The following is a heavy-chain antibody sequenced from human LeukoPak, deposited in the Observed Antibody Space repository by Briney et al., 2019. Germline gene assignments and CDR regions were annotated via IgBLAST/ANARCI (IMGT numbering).Heavy chain of an antibody. CDR3: AREQMTTFDY. J-gene: IGHJ4*02. V-gene: IGHV3-33*01. CDR2: IWYDGSNK. D-gene: IGHD1-1*01. Sequence: PGRSLRLSCAGCGFTFSSYGMHWVRQAPGKGLEWVAVIWYDGSNKYYADSVKGRFTISRDNSKNTLYLQMNSLRAEDTAVYYCAREQMTTFDYWGQGTLVTVSS. CDR1: GFTFSSYG.